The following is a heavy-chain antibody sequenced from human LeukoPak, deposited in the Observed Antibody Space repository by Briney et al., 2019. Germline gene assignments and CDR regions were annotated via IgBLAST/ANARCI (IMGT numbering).Heavy chain of an antibody. J-gene: IGHJ5*02. Sequence: GGSLRLSCAASGFTFSSFDMNWVRQAPGKGLEWVSYISNSGSTIYYADSVKGRFTIPRDNAKNSLYLQMNSLRAEDTAVYYCARGRYSDYTNWFDPWGQGTLVTVSS. CDR2: ISNSGSTI. CDR1: GFTFSSFD. V-gene: IGHV3-48*03. D-gene: IGHD5-12*01. CDR3: ARGRYSDYTNWFDP.